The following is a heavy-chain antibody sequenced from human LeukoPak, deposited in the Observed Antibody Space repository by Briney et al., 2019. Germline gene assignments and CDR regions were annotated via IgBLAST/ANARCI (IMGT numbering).Heavy chain of an antibody. CDR2: LYYGVNT. CDR3: ARLRVQQLASSYYMDV. Sequence: SETLSLTCTVSGDSVTTTNFYWGWIRQAPWKGLEWIVSLYYGVNTYYKPSLNSRVTISVDTSLNLFSLIFTAVTTPDNGVFYCARLRVQQLASSYYMDVWGKGTTVTVSS. D-gene: IGHD6-13*01. J-gene: IGHJ6*03. V-gene: IGHV4-39*01. CDR1: GDSVTTTNFY.